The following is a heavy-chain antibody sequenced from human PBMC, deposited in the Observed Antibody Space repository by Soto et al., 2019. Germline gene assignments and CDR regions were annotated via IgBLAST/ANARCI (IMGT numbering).Heavy chain of an antibody. CDR3: ARSRGRRSEYYDSSGYYYYGMDV. D-gene: IGHD3-22*01. J-gene: IGHJ6*02. CDR1: GGSISSGGYS. V-gene: IGHV4-61*08. CDR2: IYYSGST. Sequence: SETLSLTCAVSGGSISSGGYSWSWIRQPPGKGLEWIGYIYYSGSTNYNPSLKSRVTISVDTSKNQFSLKLSSVTAADTAVYYCARSRGRRSEYYDSSGYYYYGMDVWGQGTTVTVSS.